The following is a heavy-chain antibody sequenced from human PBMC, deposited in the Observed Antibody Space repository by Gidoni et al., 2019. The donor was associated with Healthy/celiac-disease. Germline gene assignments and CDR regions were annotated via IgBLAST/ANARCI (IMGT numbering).Heavy chain of an antibody. CDR2: IKSKTDGGTT. CDR3: TRGPHSGGRLD. J-gene: IGHJ4*02. Sequence: EVQLLDSGGAWVKPGGSLRLSCASSGFPFSNAWMSWVRQAPGKGLEWVGRIKSKTDGGTTDYAAPVKGRFTISRDDSKNTLYLQMNSLKTEDTAVYYCTRGPHSGGRLDWGQGTLVTVSS. V-gene: IGHV3-15*02. CDR1: GFPFSNAW. D-gene: IGHD2-15*01.